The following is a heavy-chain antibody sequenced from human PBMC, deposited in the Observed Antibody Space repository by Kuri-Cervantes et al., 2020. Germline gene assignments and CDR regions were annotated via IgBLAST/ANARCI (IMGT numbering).Heavy chain of an antibody. J-gene: IGHJ4*02. CDR2: IIPIFGTA. Sequence: SVKVSCKASGYTFTGYYMHWVRQAPGQGLEWMGGIIPIFGTATYAQKFQGRVTITADESTSTAYMELSSLRSEDTAVYYCARASITMIEGYYFDYWGQGTLVTVSS. V-gene: IGHV1-69*13. CDR1: GYTFTGYY. CDR3: ARASITMIEGYYFDY. D-gene: IGHD3-22*01.